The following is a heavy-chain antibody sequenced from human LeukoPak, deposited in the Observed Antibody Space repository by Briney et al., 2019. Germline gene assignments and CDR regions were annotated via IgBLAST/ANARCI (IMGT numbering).Heavy chain of an antibody. D-gene: IGHD3-16*01. CDR2: INHNGNVN. CDR3: ARGGGLDV. V-gene: IGHV3-7*03. J-gene: IGHJ6*02. CDR1: GFTFRSFW. Sequence: GGSLRLSCAASGFTFRSFWMSWVRQAPGKGLEWVASINHNGNVNYYVDSVKGRFTISRDNAKNSLYLQMSNLRAEDTAVYFCARGGGLDVWGQGATVTVSS.